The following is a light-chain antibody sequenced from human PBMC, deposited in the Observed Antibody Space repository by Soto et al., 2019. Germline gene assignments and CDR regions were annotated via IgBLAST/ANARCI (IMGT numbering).Light chain of an antibody. CDR3: RQRYNWSIT. V-gene: IGKV3-11*01. CDR2: DAS. Sequence: ETVLRRAPATLTLPRGPKATQTSRASQSVSSYLAWYQQKRGQAPRLLIYDASNRATGIPARFSGSGSGTDITLTISVLEPEDFSVYDCRQRYNWSITCGQGTRLENK. J-gene: IGKJ5*01. CDR1: QSVSSY.